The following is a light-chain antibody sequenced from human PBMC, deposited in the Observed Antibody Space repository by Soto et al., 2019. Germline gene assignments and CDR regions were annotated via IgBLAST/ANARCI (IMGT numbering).Light chain of an antibody. Sequence: QSVLTQPASVSGSPGQSITISCTRTSSDVGSYNFVSWYQQHPGEVPKVMIYEVSKRPSGVSDRFSGSKSGNTASLTISGLQAEDEADYYCCADAGRSTDVFGTGTKLTVL. V-gene: IGLV2-23*02. CDR2: EVS. CDR1: SSDVGSYNF. J-gene: IGLJ1*01. CDR3: CADAGRSTDV.